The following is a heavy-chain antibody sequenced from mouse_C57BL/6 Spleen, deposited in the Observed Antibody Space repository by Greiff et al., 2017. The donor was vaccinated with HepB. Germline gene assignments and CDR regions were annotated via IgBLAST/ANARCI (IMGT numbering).Heavy chain of an antibody. CDR2: ISDGGSYT. V-gene: IGHV5-4*01. CDR3: ARDKAGPYYFDY. Sequence: EVKVVESGGGLVKPGGFLKLSCAASGFTFSSYAMSWVRQTPEKRLEWVATISDGGSYTYYPDNVKGRFTISRDNAKNNLYLQMSHLKSEDTAMYYCARDKAGPYYFDYWGQGTTLTVSS. J-gene: IGHJ2*01. CDR1: GFTFSSYA. D-gene: IGHD3-2*02.